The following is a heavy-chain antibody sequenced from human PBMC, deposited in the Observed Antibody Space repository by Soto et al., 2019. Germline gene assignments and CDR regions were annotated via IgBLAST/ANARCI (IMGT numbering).Heavy chain of an antibody. CDR1: GGTFNRYA. V-gene: IGHV1-69*01. Sequence: QVQLVQSGAEVKKPGSSVKVSCKASGGTFNRYAISWVRQAPGPGLEWMGGIIPIFGIGNDAQRFKGRVTITAEESTGRAYMELSGLRSEDTGVSYCPRSAITLFGVVSIPPHYYSEMDVWGQGTTVTVSS. J-gene: IGHJ6*02. CDR3: PRSAITLFGVVSIPPHYYSEMDV. D-gene: IGHD3-3*01. CDR2: IIPIFGIG.